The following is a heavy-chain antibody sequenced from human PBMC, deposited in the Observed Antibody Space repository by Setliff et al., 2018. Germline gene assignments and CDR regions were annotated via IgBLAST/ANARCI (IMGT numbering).Heavy chain of an antibody. V-gene: IGHV3-30*07. Sequence: GGSLRLSCADSGFTFSTYAMHWVRQAPGRGLEWVAFISYDGSNKYYADSVKGRFTISRDNSKNTLYLQMDSLRAEDTAVYFCARIFLYGTSWYFDNWGQGTLVTVSS. CDR2: ISYDGSNK. D-gene: IGHD3-3*01. CDR1: GFTFSTYA. J-gene: IGHJ4*02. CDR3: ARIFLYGTSWYFDN.